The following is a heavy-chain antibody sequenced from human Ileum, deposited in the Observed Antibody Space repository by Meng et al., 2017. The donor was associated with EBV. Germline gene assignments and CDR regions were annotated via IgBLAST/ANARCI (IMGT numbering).Heavy chain of an antibody. Sequence: QVQLQESGPGLVKPSETLSPSCSVSGGSIGSYYWSWIRQPPGKGLEWIGFIYYTGTTNYNPSLGSRVTISFDPATTQFSLNLISVTAADTAVYYCVRGDDSNGYGDSWGQGTLVTVSS. CDR3: VRGDDSNGYGDS. J-gene: IGHJ4*02. CDR1: GGSIGSYY. V-gene: IGHV4-59*01. CDR2: IYYTGTT. D-gene: IGHD3-22*01.